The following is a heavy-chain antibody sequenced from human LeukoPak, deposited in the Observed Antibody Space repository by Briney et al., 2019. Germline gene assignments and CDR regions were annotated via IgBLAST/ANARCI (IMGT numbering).Heavy chain of an antibody. CDR3: AKDQRGYCSSTSCTDFDY. Sequence: GGSLRLSCAASGFTFSTYGMSWVRQAPGKGLEWVSSINNSGGTTYYADSVKGRFTISRDNSKNTLYLQMNSLRAEDTAVYYCAKDQRGYCSSTSCTDFDYWGQGTLVTVSS. CDR1: GFTFSTYG. D-gene: IGHD2-2*01. J-gene: IGHJ4*02. V-gene: IGHV3-23*01. CDR2: INNSGGTT.